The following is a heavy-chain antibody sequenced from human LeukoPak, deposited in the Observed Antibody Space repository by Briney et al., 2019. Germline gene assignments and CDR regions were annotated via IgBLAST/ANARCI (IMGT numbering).Heavy chain of an antibody. CDR1: GYTFTSCG. Sequence: GASVKVSCKASGYTFTSCGISWVRQAPGQGLEWMGWISAYNGNTNYAQKLQGRVTMTRDTSTSTVYMELSSLRSEDTAVYYCARDSSYYDSSGDLSDYWGQGTLVTVSS. CDR2: ISAYNGNT. J-gene: IGHJ4*02. D-gene: IGHD3-22*01. CDR3: ARDSSYYDSSGDLSDY. V-gene: IGHV1-18*01.